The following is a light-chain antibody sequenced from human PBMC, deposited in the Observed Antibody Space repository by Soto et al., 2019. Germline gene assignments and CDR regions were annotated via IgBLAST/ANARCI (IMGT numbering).Light chain of an antibody. CDR1: QSVSSNY. CDR3: QQYGSSPPIN. CDR2: GAS. J-gene: IGKJ5*01. Sequence: EIVLTQSPGTLSLSPRERATLSCRASQSVSSNYLAWYKQIPGQAPRLLIYGASSRATGVPDRFSGSGSGTDFTLTISRLEPEDFAVYYCQQYGSSPPINFGQGTRLEMK. V-gene: IGKV3-20*01.